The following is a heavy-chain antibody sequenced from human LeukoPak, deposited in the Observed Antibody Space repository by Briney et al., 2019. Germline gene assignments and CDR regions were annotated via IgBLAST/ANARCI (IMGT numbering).Heavy chain of an antibody. J-gene: IGHJ4*02. CDR1: GFTVSSNY. Sequence: GGSLRLSCAASGFTVSSNYMNWVRQAPGKGLEWVSVIYGGGNIYYADSVKGRFTISRDNSKSTLYLQMNSLRAEDTAVYYCARGAGYNYPYYFDYWGQGTLVTVSS. CDR3: ARGAGYNYPYYFDY. D-gene: IGHD5-24*01. CDR2: IYGGGNI. V-gene: IGHV3-53*01.